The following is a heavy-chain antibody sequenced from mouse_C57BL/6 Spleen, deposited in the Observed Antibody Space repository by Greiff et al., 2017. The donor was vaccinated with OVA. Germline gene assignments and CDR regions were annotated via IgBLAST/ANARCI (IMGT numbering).Heavy chain of an antibody. Sequence: EVKLEESGEGLVKPGGSLKLSCAASGFTFSSYAMSWVRQTPEKRLEWVAYISSGGDYIYYADTVKGRFTISRDNARNTLYLQMSSLKSEDTAMYYCTRAGTTVVANFDYWGQGTTLTVSS. V-gene: IGHV5-9-1*02. J-gene: IGHJ2*01. CDR1: GFTFSSYA. CDR2: ISSGGDYI. CDR3: TRAGTTVVANFDY. D-gene: IGHD1-1*01.